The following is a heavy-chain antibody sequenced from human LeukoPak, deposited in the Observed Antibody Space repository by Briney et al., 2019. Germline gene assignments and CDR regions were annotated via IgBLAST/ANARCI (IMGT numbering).Heavy chain of an antibody. CDR1: GCTFSSYN. V-gene: IGHV3-21*01. CDR3: ARDKDRASAGRCYLPDD. J-gene: IGHJ4*02. D-gene: IGHD2-15*01. Sequence: GGPLRLSCAASGCTFSSYNMNWVRQPPGKGLEWVSSINTSSSYINNPDSVKGRFTIPRDNAKNSVYLQMNSLGAEDTAVYYCARDKDRASAGRCYLPDDWGQGTLVTVSS. CDR2: INTSSSYI.